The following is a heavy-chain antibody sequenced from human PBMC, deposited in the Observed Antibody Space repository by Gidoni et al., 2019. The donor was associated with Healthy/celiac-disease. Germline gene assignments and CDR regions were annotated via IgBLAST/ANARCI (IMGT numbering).Heavy chain of an antibody. V-gene: IGHV3-23*01. CDR2: IRGSGGST. Sequence: EVQLLESGGGLVQPGGSLRLSCAASGFTFSSYAMSWVRQAPGKGLEWVSAIRGSGGSTYYADSVKGRFTISRDNSKNTLYLQMNSLRAEDTAVYYCAKDCRRIVVDGNWFDPWGQGTLVTVSS. J-gene: IGHJ5*02. D-gene: IGHD3-22*01. CDR1: GFTFSSYA. CDR3: AKDCRRIVVDGNWFDP.